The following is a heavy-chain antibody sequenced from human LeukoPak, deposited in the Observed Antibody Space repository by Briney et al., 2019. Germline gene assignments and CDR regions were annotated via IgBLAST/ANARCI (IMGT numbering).Heavy chain of an antibody. CDR3: AKVGIGDSVSRDYYYMDV. D-gene: IGHD3-10*01. V-gene: IGHV1-24*01. CDR2: FDPEDGET. J-gene: IGHJ6*03. Sequence: VASVKVSCKVSGYTLTELSMHWVRQAPGKGLEWMGGFDPEDGETIYAQKFQGRVTMTEDTSTDTAYMELSSLRPEDTAVYYCAKVGIGDSVSRDYYYMDVWGKGTTVTISS. CDR1: GYTLTELS.